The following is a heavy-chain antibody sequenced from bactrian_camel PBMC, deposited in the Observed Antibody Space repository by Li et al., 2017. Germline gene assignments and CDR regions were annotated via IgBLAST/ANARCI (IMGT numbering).Heavy chain of an antibody. Sequence: QLVESGGGSVQAGGSLRLSCVVSGYIYTTYCLGWFRQAPGKEREGVATVWSGNGNTDYADSVKGRFTISRDKAKNTLFLQMNSLKPEDTAVYYCTKDRGRAVPAGSFDYWAQGTQVTVS. CDR2: VWSGNGNT. V-gene: IGHV3S1*01. J-gene: IGHJ6*01. CDR1: GYIYTTYC. CDR3: TKDRGRAVPAGSFDY. D-gene: IGHD6*01.